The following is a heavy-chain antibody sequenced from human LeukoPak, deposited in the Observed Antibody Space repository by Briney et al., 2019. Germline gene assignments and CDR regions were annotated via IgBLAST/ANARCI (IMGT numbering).Heavy chain of an antibody. V-gene: IGHV3-48*01. CDR1: GFTFSSYS. D-gene: IGHD6-19*01. CDR2: ISYSSSTI. CDR3: ARRGASSGGLDY. J-gene: IGHJ4*02. Sequence: GGPLRLSCAASGFTFSSYSMNWVRQAPGKGLEWVSYISYSSSTIYYADSVKGRLTISRDNAKNSLYLQMNSLRAEDTAVYYYARRGASSGGLDYWGQGTLVTVSS.